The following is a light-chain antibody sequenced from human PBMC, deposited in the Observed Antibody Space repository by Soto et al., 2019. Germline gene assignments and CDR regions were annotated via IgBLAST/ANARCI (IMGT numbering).Light chain of an antibody. V-gene: IGKV3-20*01. J-gene: IGKJ4*01. CDR2: GAS. CDR3: QQYGSSPLT. CDR1: QSVSGSY. Sequence: EIVLTQSPGTLSLSPGERDTLSCRASQSVSGSYLAWYQQKPGQAPRLLIYGASSRATGIPDRFSGSGSGTDFTLTISRLEPEDFAVYYCQQYGSSPLTFGRGTKVDIK.